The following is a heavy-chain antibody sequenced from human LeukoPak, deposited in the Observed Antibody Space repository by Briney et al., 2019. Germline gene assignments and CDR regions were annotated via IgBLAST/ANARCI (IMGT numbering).Heavy chain of an antibody. CDR1: GFTFSSYA. CDR2: ISYDGSNK. Sequence: PGGSLRLSCAASGFTFSSYAMHWVRQAPGKGLEWVAVISYDGSNKYYADSVKGRFTISRDNSKNTLYLQMNSLRAEDTAVYYCARGIVSNGYYYYYGMDVWGQGTTVTVSS. J-gene: IGHJ6*02. D-gene: IGHD2-21*01. CDR3: ARGIVSNGYYYYYGMDV. V-gene: IGHV3-30-3*01.